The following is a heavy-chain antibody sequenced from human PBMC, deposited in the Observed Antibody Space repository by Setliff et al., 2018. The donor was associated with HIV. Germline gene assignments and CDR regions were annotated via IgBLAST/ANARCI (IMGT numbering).Heavy chain of an antibody. J-gene: IGHJ6*03. CDR2: IYTSGNT. CDR1: GGSISTYY. Sequence: SETLSLTCTVSGGSISTYYWSWIRQPAGKGLEWIGRIYTSGNTNYNPSLKSRVTMSVDTSKNQFSLNLSALTAADTAVYYCAREGFYNSYYYYMDVWGIGTTVTVSS. V-gene: IGHV4-4*07. D-gene: IGHD2-2*02. CDR3: AREGFYNSYYYYMDV.